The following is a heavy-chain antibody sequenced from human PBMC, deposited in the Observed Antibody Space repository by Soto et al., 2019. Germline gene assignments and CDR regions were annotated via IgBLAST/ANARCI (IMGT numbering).Heavy chain of an antibody. CDR3: ARGAQGVTNVVVVAAYYYYMDV. CDR1: GDSVSSNSAS. Sequence: SHTLSLPCAISGDSVSSNSASWNFVIQSRSRGVGWLVRTYYRSKWYNDYAVSVKSRITTNPDTSKNQFSLQLNSVTPEDTAVYYCARGAQGVTNVVVVAAYYYYMDVWGKGTTVTVSS. CDR2: TYYRSKWYN. D-gene: IGHD2-15*01. J-gene: IGHJ6*03. V-gene: IGHV6-1*01.